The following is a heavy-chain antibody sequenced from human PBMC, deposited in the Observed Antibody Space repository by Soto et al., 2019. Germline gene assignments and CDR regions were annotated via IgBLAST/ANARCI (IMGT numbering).Heavy chain of an antibody. Sequence: ASVKVSCKASGYTFTGYYMHWVRQAPGQGLEWMGWINPNSGGTNYAQKFQGWVTMTRDTSISTAYMELSRLRSDDTAVYYCAREGLVAVADSNWFDPWGQGTLVTVSS. J-gene: IGHJ5*02. CDR3: AREGLVAVADSNWFDP. V-gene: IGHV1-2*04. CDR2: INPNSGGT. CDR1: GYTFTGYY. D-gene: IGHD6-19*01.